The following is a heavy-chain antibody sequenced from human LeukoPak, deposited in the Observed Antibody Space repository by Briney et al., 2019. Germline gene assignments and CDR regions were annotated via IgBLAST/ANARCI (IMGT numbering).Heavy chain of an antibody. V-gene: IGHV3-7*01. CDR2: MNQDGSEK. D-gene: IGHD1-26*01. CDR1: GFTFSNYW. J-gene: IGHJ4*02. Sequence: GGSLRLSCVDSGFTFSNYWMSWVRQAPGKGLEWVANMNQDGSEKYYVDSVKGRFTISREKEKKSLYLQMNSPRAEDTAIYYCARESHATFDYWGQGTLVIVSS. CDR3: ARESHATFDY.